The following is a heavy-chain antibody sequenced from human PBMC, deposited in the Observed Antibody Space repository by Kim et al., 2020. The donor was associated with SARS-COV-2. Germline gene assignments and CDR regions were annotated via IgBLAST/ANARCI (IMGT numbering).Heavy chain of an antibody. V-gene: IGHV3-23*05. CDR2: VNNGNNP. J-gene: IGHJ4*02. Sequence: GGSLRLSCRASGLAFGAYAMTWVRQAPGKGLEWVASVNNGNNPYYANSVKGRFTVSRDNAESTLYLQMNGLRVEDTALYYCAKDHPSRGWPTFDAWGQGT. CDR1: GLAFGAYA. CDR3: AKDHPSRGWPTFDA. D-gene: IGHD6-19*01.